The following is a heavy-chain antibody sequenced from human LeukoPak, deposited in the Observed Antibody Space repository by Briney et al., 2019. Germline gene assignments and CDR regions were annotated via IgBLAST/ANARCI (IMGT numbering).Heavy chain of an antibody. CDR1: GFTFSDHF. CDR3: AREGYRARNFDY. J-gene: IGHJ4*02. CDR2: TKNKANSYIS. Sequence: PGGSLRLSCAASGFTFSDHFIAWVRQAPGKGLEWVGRTKNKANSYISEYAASVKGRFTISRDDSKNSLYLQMNSLNTVDTAVYYCAREGYRARNFDYWGQGTLVTVSS. D-gene: IGHD5-24*01. V-gene: IGHV3-72*01.